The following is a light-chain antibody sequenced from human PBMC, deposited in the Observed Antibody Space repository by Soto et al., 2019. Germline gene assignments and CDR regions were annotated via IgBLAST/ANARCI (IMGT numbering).Light chain of an antibody. Sequence: DIQMTQSPSTLSGSVGDRVTITCRASQTISSWLAWYQQKPGKAPKLLIYKASTLKSGVPSRFSGSGSGTEGTLTISSLQPDDFATYYCQHYNSYSEACGQGTKVEL. CDR1: QTISSW. CDR3: QHYNSYSEA. V-gene: IGKV1-5*03. CDR2: KAS. J-gene: IGKJ1*01.